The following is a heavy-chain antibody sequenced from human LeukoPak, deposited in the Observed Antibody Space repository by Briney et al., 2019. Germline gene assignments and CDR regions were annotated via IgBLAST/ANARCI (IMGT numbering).Heavy chain of an antibody. CDR2: MNPNSGNT. Sequence: ASVKVSCKASGYTFTSYDINWVREATGQGLEWMGWMNPNSGNTGYAQKLQGRVTMTTDTSTSTAYMELRSLRSDDTAVYYCARDRMIVGAARGSGYWGQGTLVTVSS. J-gene: IGHJ4*02. CDR3: ARDRMIVGAARGSGY. CDR1: GYTFTSYD. V-gene: IGHV1-8*02. D-gene: IGHD1-26*01.